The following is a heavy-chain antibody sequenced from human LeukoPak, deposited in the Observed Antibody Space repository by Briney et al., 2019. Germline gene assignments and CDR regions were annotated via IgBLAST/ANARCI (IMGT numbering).Heavy chain of an antibody. CDR2: IITILGIA. V-gene: IGHV1-69*04. CDR3: ASVLRFLEWSHSFDY. Sequence: ASVKVSCKASGGTFSSFAISWVRQAPGQGVEWMGRIITILGIANYAQKFRGRVTITADKSAGSANMELSSMKSEDTAVYYGASVLRFLEWSHSFDYWGQGTLVTVSS. CDR1: GGTFSSFA. J-gene: IGHJ4*02. D-gene: IGHD3-3*01.